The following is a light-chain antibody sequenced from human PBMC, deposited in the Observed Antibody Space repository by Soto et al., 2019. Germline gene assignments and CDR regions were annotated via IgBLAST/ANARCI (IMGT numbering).Light chain of an antibody. CDR3: LQDYNYPPT. J-gene: IGKJ3*01. Sequence: AIPMTQSPSSLSASVGDRVTITCRASQGIRNDLGWYQQKPGKAPKLLIYAASSLQSGVSSRFSGSGSGTDFTLTFSSLQTEDFGTYYCLQDYNYPPTFGPETKVDTK. V-gene: IGKV1-6*01. CDR1: QGIRND. CDR2: AAS.